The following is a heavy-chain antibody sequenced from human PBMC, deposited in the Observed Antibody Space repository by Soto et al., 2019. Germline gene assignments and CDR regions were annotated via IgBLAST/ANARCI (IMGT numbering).Heavy chain of an antibody. CDR2: TYSSGGA. CDR3: AREGSYSAYNFAHGIQLWSFDF. J-gene: IGHJ4*02. Sequence: SETLSLTCSISGGSINGNTYSWGWIRQPPGRGLEWIGNTYSSGGAYYDPSFKSRAMSVDTSENHFSLNLSSVTAADMAVYYCAREGSYSAYNFAHGIQLWSFDFWGQGALVTVSS. D-gene: IGHD5-12*01. V-gene: IGHV4-39*07. CDR1: GGSINGNTYS.